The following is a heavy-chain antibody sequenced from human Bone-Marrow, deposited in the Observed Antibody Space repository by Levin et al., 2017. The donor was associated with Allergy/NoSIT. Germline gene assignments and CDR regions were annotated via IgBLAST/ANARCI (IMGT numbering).Heavy chain of an antibody. CDR3: ARGRGYNPTRYFDY. CDR2: IYYSGST. D-gene: IGHD5-24*01. Sequence: SQTLSLTCTVSGGSISSSYWSWIRQPPGKGLEWIGYIYYSGSTNYNPSLKSRVTISVDTSKKQFSLKLSSVTAADTAVEYCARGRGYNPTRYFDYWGQGTLVTVSS. CDR1: GGSISSSY. V-gene: IGHV4-59*08. J-gene: IGHJ4*02.